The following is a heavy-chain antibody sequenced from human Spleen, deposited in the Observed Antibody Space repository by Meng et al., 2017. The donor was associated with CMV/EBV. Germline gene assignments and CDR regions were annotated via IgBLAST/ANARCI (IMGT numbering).Heavy chain of an antibody. V-gene: IGHV4-30-4*08. CDR2: IHYSGST. D-gene: IGHD6-13*01. Sequence: VSGGSISSGDHFWSWIRQPPGKGLEYIGDIHYSGSTYYNPSLKSRLTISVDTSKNQFSLKLFFVTAADTAVYYCASRMAAAGGAFDFWGQGTMVTVSS. CDR1: GGSISSGDHF. J-gene: IGHJ3*01. CDR3: ASRMAAAGGAFDF.